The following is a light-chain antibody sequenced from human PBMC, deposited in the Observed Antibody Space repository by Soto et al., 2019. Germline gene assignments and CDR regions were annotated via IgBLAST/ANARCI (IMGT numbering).Light chain of an antibody. CDR2: TNN. Sequence: QSVLTQPPSASGTPGQRITISCSGSSSDIESHTVNWYQQVPGKAPKLLINTNNQRPSGVPARFSGSKSGASASLAISGLQSEDEPTYHCATWDDSRKGVFGTGTKVTVL. J-gene: IGLJ1*01. CDR1: SSDIESHT. V-gene: IGLV1-44*01. CDR3: ATWDDSRKGV.